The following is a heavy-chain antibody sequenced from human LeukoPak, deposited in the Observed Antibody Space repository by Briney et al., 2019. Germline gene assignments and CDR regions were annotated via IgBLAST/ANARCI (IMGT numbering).Heavy chain of an antibody. J-gene: IGHJ6*03. D-gene: IGHD3-22*01. CDR3: TRGSIAYYYMDV. CDR2: IYYSGST. Sequence: PSETLSLTSTVSGVPICSSSYYWGWIRQPPGKGGGWIGSIYYSGSTYYNPSLKHRVTISVDTSKNQFSLKLSCVTAADTTVYYCTRGSIAYYYMDVWGKGTTVTISS. V-gene: IGHV4-39*07. CDR1: GVPICSSSYY.